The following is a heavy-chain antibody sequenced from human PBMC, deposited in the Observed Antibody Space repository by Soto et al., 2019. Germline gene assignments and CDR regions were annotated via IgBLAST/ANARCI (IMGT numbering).Heavy chain of an antibody. J-gene: IGHJ4*02. D-gene: IGHD3-22*01. V-gene: IGHV3-7*01. CDR3: TRNQVKADY. CDR1: GFTFSDLW. Sequence: EVQLVESRGGLVQPGGSLRLSCAASGFTFSDLWMTWVRQAPGKGLQWVANIKQDGSAKNYVDSVKGRFTISRDNAKSSLYLQLNSLRVEDTAVYYCTRNQVKADYWGQGTLVTVSS. CDR2: IKQDGSAK.